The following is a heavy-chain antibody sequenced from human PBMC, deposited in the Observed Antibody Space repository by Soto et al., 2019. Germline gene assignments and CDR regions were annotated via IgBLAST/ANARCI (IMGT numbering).Heavy chain of an antibody. CDR1: GFTFTNYA. Sequence: EVQLLESGGGLVQPGGSLRLSCAASGFTFTNYAMSWVRQAPGKGLEWVSTISGVGGITPYAASVKGRFTISRDDSKNPLYLEMNRPRAEDTAVIFLAKKNPTGGGFFDSWGQGIMVTVSS. D-gene: IGHD3-16*01. V-gene: IGHV3-23*01. CDR3: AKKNPTGGGFFDS. CDR2: ISGVGGIT. J-gene: IGHJ4*02.